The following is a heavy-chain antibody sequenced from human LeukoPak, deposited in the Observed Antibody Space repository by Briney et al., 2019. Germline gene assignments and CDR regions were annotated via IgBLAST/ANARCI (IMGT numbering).Heavy chain of an antibody. CDR1: GYIFTSYG. Sequence: ASVKVSCKASGYIFTSYGISWVRQAPGQGLEWMGWISAYNGNTNYAQKLQGRVTMTTDTSTSTAYMELRSLRSDDTAVYYCARALYGSGSYHWFDPWGQGTLVTVSS. V-gene: IGHV1-18*01. CDR3: ARALYGSGSYHWFDP. D-gene: IGHD3-10*01. CDR2: ISAYNGNT. J-gene: IGHJ5*02.